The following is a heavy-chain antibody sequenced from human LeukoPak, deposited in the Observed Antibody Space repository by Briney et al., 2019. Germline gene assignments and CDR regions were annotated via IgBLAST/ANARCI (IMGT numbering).Heavy chain of an antibody. D-gene: IGHD6-19*01. V-gene: IGHV1-18*01. Sequence: ASVKVSCKASGYTFTSYGISWVRQAPGQGLEWMGWISAYNGNTNYAQELQGRVTMTTDTSTSTAYMELRSLRSDDTAVYYCARDRAESSSGWPYDYWGQGTLVTVSS. CDR1: GYTFTSYG. CDR3: ARDRAESSSGWPYDY. J-gene: IGHJ4*02. CDR2: ISAYNGNT.